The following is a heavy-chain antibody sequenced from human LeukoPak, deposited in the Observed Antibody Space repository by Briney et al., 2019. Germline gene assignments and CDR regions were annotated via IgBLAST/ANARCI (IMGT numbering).Heavy chain of an antibody. CDR2: IYYSGST. CDR1: GGSISSYY. J-gene: IGHJ4*02. CDR3: ARLTRGGYYYFDY. D-gene: IGHD2-15*01. V-gene: IGHV4-59*08. Sequence: SETLSLTCTVSGGSISSYYWSWIRQPPGKGLEWIGYIYYSGSTNYNPSLKSRVTISVATSKNQFSLKLSYVIVADTAVYYCARLTRGGYYYFDYWGQGTLVTVSS.